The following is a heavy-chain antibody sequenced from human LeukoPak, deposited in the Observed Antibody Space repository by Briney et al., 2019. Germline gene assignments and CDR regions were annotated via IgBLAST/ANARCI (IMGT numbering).Heavy chain of an antibody. D-gene: IGHD6-13*01. CDR1: GGTFSSYA. J-gene: IGHJ3*02. Sequence: ASVKVSCKASGGTFSSYAISWVRQATGQGLEWMGWMNPNSGNTGYAQKFQGRVTITRNTSISTAYMELSSLRSEDTAVYYCARLGIGKGDLDAFDIWGQGTMVTVSS. CDR3: ARLGIGKGDLDAFDI. V-gene: IGHV1-8*03. CDR2: MNPNSGNT.